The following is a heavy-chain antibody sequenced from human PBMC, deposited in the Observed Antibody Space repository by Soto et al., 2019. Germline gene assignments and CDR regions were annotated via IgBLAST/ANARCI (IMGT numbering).Heavy chain of an antibody. Sequence: SETLSLTCTVSGGSINHYYWTWIRQPPGKGLEWIGSIYYSGSTYYNPSLKSRVTISVDTSKNQFSLKLSSVTAADTAVYYCASPKIAFYNWFDPWGQGTLVTVSS. CDR3: ASPKIAFYNWFDP. V-gene: IGHV4-59*05. CDR2: IYYSGST. D-gene: IGHD3-3*02. CDR1: GGSINHYY. J-gene: IGHJ5*02.